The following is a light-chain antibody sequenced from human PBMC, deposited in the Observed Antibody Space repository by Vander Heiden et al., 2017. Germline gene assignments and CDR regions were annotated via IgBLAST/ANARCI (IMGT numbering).Light chain of an antibody. CDR2: WAS. J-gene: IGKJ1*01. V-gene: IGKV4-1*01. CDR3: QQYYSTPRT. CDR1: QSVLYSSNNKNY. Sequence: DNVLTQYQGSLAVSLGERAPINCKSSQSVLYSSNNKNYLAWYQQKPGQPPKLLIYWASTRESGVPDRFSGSGSGTDFTLTISSLQAEDVAVYYCQQYYSTPRTFGQGTKVEIK.